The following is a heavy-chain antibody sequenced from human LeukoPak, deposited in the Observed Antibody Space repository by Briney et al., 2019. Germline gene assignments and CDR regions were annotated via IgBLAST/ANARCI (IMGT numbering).Heavy chain of an antibody. D-gene: IGHD3-3*01. V-gene: IGHV4-39*07. CDR3: ARAPFGVVIFDY. Sequence: PSETLSLTRTVSGGSISSSSYYWGWIRQPPGKGLEWIGSIYYSGSTYYNPSLKSRVTISVDTSKNQFSLKLSSVTAADTAVYYCARAPFGVVIFDYWGQGTLVTVSS. CDR2: IYYSGST. J-gene: IGHJ4*02. CDR1: GGSISSSSYY.